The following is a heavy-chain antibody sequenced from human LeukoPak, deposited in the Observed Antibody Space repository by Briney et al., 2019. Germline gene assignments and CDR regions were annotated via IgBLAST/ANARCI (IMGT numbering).Heavy chain of an antibody. D-gene: IGHD3-10*01. V-gene: IGHV4-59*07. J-gene: IGHJ3*02. Sequence: SDTLSLTCTVSGGSISSYYWSWIRQPPGKGLEWIGYIYYSGSTNYNPSLKGRVTISVDTSKNQFSLKLSSVTAADTAVYYCARGILLFGEFNDAFDIWGQGTMVTVSS. CDR2: IYYSGST. CDR1: GGSISSYY. CDR3: ARGILLFGEFNDAFDI.